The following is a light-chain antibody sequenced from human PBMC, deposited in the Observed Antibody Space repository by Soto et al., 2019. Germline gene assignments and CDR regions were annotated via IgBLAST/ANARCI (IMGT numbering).Light chain of an antibody. CDR1: QSVRDN. Sequence: EIVMTQSPVTLSVSPGERATLSCWAGQSVRDNLAWYQQKPGQSPRLLRYGASIRVTGIPARFSGSGSGTEFTLTISSLQSEDSAVYYCQQYDMWPLTFGGGTKVDIK. CDR2: GAS. CDR3: QQYDMWPLT. V-gene: IGKV3D-15*01. J-gene: IGKJ4*01.